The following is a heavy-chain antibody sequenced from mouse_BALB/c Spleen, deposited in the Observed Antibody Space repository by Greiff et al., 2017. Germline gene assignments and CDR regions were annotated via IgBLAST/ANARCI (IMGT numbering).Heavy chain of an antibody. V-gene: IGHV2-9*02. CDR2: IWAGGST. CDR1: GFSLTSYG. D-gene: IGHD1-1*02. J-gene: IGHJ2*01. Sequence: VKVVESGPGLVAPSQSLSITCTVSGFSLTSYGVHWVRQPPGKGLEWLGVIWAGGSTNYNSALMSRLSISKDNSKSQVFLKMNSLQTDDTAMYYCAREDGRGYFDYWGQGTTLTVSS. CDR3: AREDGRGYFDY.